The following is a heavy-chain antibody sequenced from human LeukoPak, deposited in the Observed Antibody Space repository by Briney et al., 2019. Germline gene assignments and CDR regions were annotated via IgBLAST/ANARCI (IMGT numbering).Heavy chain of an antibody. D-gene: IGHD3-16*02. V-gene: IGHV3-49*04. CDR3: TRSYYVWGSYRSYYFDY. CDR2: IRSKAYGGTT. CDR1: GFTFGDYT. J-gene: IGHJ4*02. Sequence: GGSLRLSCTASGFTFGDYTMSWVRQAPGKGLEWVGFIRSKAYGGTTEYAASVKGRFTISRDDSKSIAYLQMNSLKTEDTAVYYCTRSYYVWGSYRSYYFDYWGQGTLVTVSS.